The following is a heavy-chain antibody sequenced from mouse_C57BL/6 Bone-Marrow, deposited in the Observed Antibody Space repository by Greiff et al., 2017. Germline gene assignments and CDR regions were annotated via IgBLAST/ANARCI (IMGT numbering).Heavy chain of an antibody. CDR1: GFTFSSYT. Sequence: EVKVVESGGGLVKPGGSLKLSCAASGFTFSSYTMSWVRQTPEKRLQWVAAISGGGGNPYYPDSVKGRFTISRDNDKNILYLQMSRLRSEDTALYYCSRQVTTVLATKYFDVWGTGTTVTVSS. CDR2: ISGGGGNP. D-gene: IGHD1-1*01. V-gene: IGHV5-9*01. J-gene: IGHJ1*03. CDR3: SRQVTTVLATKYFDV.